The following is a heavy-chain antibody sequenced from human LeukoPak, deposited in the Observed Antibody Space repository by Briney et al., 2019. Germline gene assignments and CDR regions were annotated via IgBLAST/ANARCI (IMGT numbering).Heavy chain of an antibody. D-gene: IGHD1-1*01. CDR3: ARGRGGPTGLNYFDY. V-gene: IGHV3-23*01. CDR1: GFTFSSYA. J-gene: IGHJ4*02. CDR2: ISGSGGST. Sequence: GGYLRLSCAASGFTFSSYALGWVRQAPGKGLEWVSGISGSGGSTYYADSVKGRFTISRDNSKNTLYLQMSSLRAEDTAVYYCARGRGGPTGLNYFDYWGQGTLVTVSS.